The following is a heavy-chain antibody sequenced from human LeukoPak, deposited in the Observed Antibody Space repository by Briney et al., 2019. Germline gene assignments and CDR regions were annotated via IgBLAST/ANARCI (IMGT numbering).Heavy chain of an antibody. CDR2: IYYSGST. Sequence: PSETLSLTCTVSGGSISSSSYYWGWIRQPPGTGLEWIGSIYYSGSTYYNPSLKSRVTISVDTSKNQFSLKLSSVTAADTAVYYCARGHYGDYRWPYYFDYWGQGTLVTVSS. CDR1: GGSISSSSYY. CDR3: ARGHYGDYRWPYYFDY. D-gene: IGHD4-17*01. J-gene: IGHJ4*02. V-gene: IGHV4-39*07.